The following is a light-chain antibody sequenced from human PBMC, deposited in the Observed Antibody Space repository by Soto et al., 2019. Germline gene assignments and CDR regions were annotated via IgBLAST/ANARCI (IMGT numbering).Light chain of an antibody. V-gene: IGKV1-5*03. CDR3: QHYDSSPRT. J-gene: IGKJ1*01. Sequence: DIPMTQSPSTLSASVGDRVTITCRASRSISSWLAWYQQKPGKAPKLLIYKASSLETGVPSRFSGSGSGTEFTLTVTSLQPDDSATYYCQHYDSSPRTFGQGTKVEIK. CDR1: RSISSW. CDR2: KAS.